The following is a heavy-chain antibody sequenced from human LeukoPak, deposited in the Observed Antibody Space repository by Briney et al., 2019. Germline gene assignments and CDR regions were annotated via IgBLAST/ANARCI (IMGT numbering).Heavy chain of an antibody. CDR3: ARDYYDSSGPTDQDY. V-gene: IGHV3-7*01. Sequence: GGSLRLSCAASGFTFSSYWMSWVRQAPGKGLEWVANIKQDGSEKYYVDSVKGRFTISRDNAKNSLYLQMNSLRAEDTAVYYCARDYYDSSGPTDQDYWGQGTLVTVSS. CDR2: IKQDGSEK. CDR1: GFTFSSYW. D-gene: IGHD3-22*01. J-gene: IGHJ4*02.